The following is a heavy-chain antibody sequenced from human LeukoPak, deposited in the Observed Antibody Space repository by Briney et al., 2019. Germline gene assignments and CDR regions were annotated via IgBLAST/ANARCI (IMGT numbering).Heavy chain of an antibody. Sequence: PGGSLRLSCAASGFTVSTDHMSWVRQAPGKGLEWVAISYSGGTSQHAESVKGRFTISRDNSKNTLYLQMNSLRAEDTALYYCARVWELSFDYWGQGTLVTVSS. D-gene: IGHD1-26*01. V-gene: IGHV3-53*01. CDR1: GFTVSTDH. J-gene: IGHJ4*02. CDR2: SYSGGTS. CDR3: ARVWELSFDY.